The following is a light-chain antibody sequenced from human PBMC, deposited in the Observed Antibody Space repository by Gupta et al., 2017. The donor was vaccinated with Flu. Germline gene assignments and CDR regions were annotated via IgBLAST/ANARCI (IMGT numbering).Light chain of an antibody. CDR3: DSWDTSHSAWV. V-gene: IGLV1-51*02. CDR1: SSKIGNNY. Sequence: SGTSSKIGNNYVSCYQQPPGPAPNLLIYNNNKRPSGIPARFSGSKSGTSATLAITVLQAGEEADYYCDSWDTSHSAWVFGGGTKLTVL. CDR2: NNN. J-gene: IGLJ3*02.